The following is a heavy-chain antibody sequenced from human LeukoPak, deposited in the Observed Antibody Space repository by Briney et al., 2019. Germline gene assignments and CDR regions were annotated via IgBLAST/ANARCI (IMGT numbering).Heavy chain of an antibody. J-gene: IGHJ4*02. CDR2: IIPILGIA. Sequence: ASVKVSCKASGGTFSSYTISWVRQAPGQGLEWMGRIIPILGIANYAQKFQGRVTITADKSTSTAYMELSSLRSEDTAVYYCAREEDYYGSGSSLDYWGQGTLVTVSS. V-gene: IGHV1-69*04. CDR3: AREEDYYGSGSSLDY. D-gene: IGHD3-10*01. CDR1: GGTFSSYT.